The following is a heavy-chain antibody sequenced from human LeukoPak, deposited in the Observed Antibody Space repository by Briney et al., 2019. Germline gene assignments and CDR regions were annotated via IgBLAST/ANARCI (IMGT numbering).Heavy chain of an antibody. CDR3: AKDLALAGTGGGFDV. CDR1: GFTFTTYA. Sequence: GGSLRLSCAASGFTFTTYAINWVRQAPGKGLEWVSGISGGGDKAYYSDSVNGRFTISRDNSKNTVSLQMSSLRAEDTALYYCAKDLALAGTGGGFDVWGQGTRVAVSS. CDR2: ISGGGDKA. V-gene: IGHV3-23*01. J-gene: IGHJ3*01. D-gene: IGHD6-19*01.